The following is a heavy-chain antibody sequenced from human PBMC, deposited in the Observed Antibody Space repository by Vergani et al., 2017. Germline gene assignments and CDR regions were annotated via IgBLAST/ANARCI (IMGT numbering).Heavy chain of an antibody. V-gene: IGHV1-2*02. J-gene: IGHJ3*02. CDR1: GYTFTGYY. Sequence: QVQLVQSGAEVKKPGASVKVSCKASGYTFTGYYMHWVRQAPGQGLEWMGWINPNSGGTNYAQKFQGRVTMTRDTSISTAYMELSRLRSDDTAVYYCAREVHYDILTGYYRFDIWGQGTMVTVSS. D-gene: IGHD3-9*01. CDR3: AREVHYDILTGYYRFDI. CDR2: INPNSGGT.